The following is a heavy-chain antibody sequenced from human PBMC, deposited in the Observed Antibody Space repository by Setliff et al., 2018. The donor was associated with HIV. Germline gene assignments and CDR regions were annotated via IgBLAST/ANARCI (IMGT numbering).Heavy chain of an antibody. Sequence: PSETLSLTCAVYGGSFTSYYWTWIRQAPGKDLEWIGEINHNGGTNYNPSLKSRVTISVDGSKNQFFLRLTSVTAADTAVYYCARGSYRGSGFFVRYFDFWGQRSLVTVSS. J-gene: IGHJ4*02. CDR3: ARGSYRGSGFFVRYFDF. D-gene: IGHD3-3*01. CDR2: INHNGGT. CDR1: GGSFTSYY. V-gene: IGHV4-34*01.